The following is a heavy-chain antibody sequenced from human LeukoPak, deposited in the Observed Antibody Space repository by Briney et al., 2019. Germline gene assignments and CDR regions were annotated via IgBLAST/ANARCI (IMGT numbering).Heavy chain of an antibody. Sequence: IPSETLSLTCTVSGGSISSYYWSWIRQPPGKGLEWIGYIYYSGSTNYNPSLKSRVTISVDTSKNQFSLKLSSVTAADTAVYYCARGPLHYYDSSGYYYHAFDIWGQGTMVTVSS. V-gene: IGHV4-59*01. CDR2: IYYSGST. CDR1: GGSISSYY. J-gene: IGHJ3*02. D-gene: IGHD3-22*01. CDR3: ARGPLHYYDSSGYYYHAFDI.